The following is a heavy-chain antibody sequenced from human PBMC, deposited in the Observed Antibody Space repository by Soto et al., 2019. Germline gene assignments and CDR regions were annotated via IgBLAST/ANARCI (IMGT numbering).Heavy chain of an antibody. CDR3: ARDRDTSGWYRSNY. V-gene: IGHV1-18*01. CDR2: ISGYNGHT. Sequence: QVQLVQSGGEVKQPGASVKVSCKTSGYTFSNYGISWVRQAPGQGLEWVGWISGYNGHTKHAQNVQGRVTLTTDTSTITAYMELRSLTSDDTAVYYCARDRDTSGWYRSNYWGQGTLVSVSS. J-gene: IGHJ4*02. D-gene: IGHD6-19*01. CDR1: GYTFSNYG.